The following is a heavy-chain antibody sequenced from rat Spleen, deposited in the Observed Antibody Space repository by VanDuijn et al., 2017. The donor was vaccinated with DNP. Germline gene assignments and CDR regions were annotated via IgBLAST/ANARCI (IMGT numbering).Heavy chain of an antibody. V-gene: IGHV2S12*01. Sequence: QVQLKESGPGLVQPSQILSLTCTVSGVSLSNFGINWVRQPPGKGLEWIAAISSAGNTFYNSVFKSRLSISRDTSKSQVFLKMNSLQTEDTAIYFCSRDRDSTGIRTWYFDFWGPGTMVTVSS. D-gene: IGHD1-4*01. CDR3: SRDRDSTGIRTWYFDF. J-gene: IGHJ1*01. CDR2: ISSAGNT. CDR1: GVSLSNFG.